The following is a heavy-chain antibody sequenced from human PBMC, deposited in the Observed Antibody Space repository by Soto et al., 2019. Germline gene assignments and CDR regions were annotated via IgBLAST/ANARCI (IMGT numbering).Heavy chain of an antibody. CDR2: IIPVFGTA. Sequence: QVQLVQSGAEVKKPGSSVKVSCKASGGVFRNYAINWVRQAPGQGLEWMGGIIPVFGTADYPQKFQGRVTITADECTPPAHMELTSLKTEDTAVYFCARDRWGSYSFDSWGQGTLVTVAS. D-gene: IGHD1-26*01. CDR1: GGVFRNYA. CDR3: ARDRWGSYSFDS. J-gene: IGHJ5*01. V-gene: IGHV1-69*01.